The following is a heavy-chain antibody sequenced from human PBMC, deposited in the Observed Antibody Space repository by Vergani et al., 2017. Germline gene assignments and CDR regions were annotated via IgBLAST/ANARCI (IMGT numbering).Heavy chain of an antibody. CDR3: ANSVIAGNVGVAYFGMDV. Sequence: EVQLLESGGNLVQPGGSLRLSCAASGFTFTNFAMTWVRQAPGEGLEWVSGISGSGGFTYYADSVKGRFTISRDNSKNTMFLQMNNLRAEDTAVYYCANSVIAGNVGVAYFGMDVWGRGTTVTVSS. V-gene: IGHV3-23*01. D-gene: IGHD2/OR15-2a*01. CDR2: ISGSGGFT. CDR1: GFTFTNFA. J-gene: IGHJ6*02.